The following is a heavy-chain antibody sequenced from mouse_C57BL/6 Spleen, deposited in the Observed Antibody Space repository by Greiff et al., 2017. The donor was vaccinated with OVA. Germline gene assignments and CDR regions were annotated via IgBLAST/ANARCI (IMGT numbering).Heavy chain of an antibody. Sequence: QVQLQQPGTELVKPGASVKLSCKASGYTFTSYWMHWVKQRPGQGLEWIGNINPSNGGTNYNEKFKSKATLTVDKSSSTAYMQLSSLTSEDSAVYYCASALYDGYPADYAMDYWGQGTSVTVSS. D-gene: IGHD2-3*01. CDR2: INPSNGGT. V-gene: IGHV1-53*01. CDR3: ASALYDGYPADYAMDY. CDR1: GYTFTSYW. J-gene: IGHJ4*01.